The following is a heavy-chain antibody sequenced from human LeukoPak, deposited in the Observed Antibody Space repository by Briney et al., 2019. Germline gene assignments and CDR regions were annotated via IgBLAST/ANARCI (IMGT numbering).Heavy chain of an antibody. V-gene: IGHV1-69*13. CDR2: VIPIHGTP. Sequence: ASVKVSCQASGGSFRTYAVNWVRQAPGQGFAWLGGVIPIHGTPNYAQAFQGRVTITADESTSTVYMELSSLRSEDTAVYYCAKAVGFCSGAGCDGPGNYDAYYYYYMDVWGQGTSVTVSS. CDR1: GGSFRTYA. CDR3: AKAVGFCSGAGCDGPGNYDAYYYYYMDV. D-gene: IGHD2-15*01. J-gene: IGHJ6*03.